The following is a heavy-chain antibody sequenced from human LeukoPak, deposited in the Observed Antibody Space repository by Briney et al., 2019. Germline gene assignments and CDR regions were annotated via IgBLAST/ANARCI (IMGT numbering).Heavy chain of an antibody. CDR1: GGSMSSYY. V-gene: IGHV4-59*12. Sequence: PSETLSLTCTVSGGSMSSYYWSWIRQPPGKRLEWIGYIYYSGNTNSNPSLKSRVTISVDTSKNQFSLNLSSVTAADTAVYYCARVRDRSLNNWFDPWGQGTLVTVSS. CDR2: IYYSGNT. CDR3: ARVRDRSLNNWFDP. D-gene: IGHD3-22*01. J-gene: IGHJ5*02.